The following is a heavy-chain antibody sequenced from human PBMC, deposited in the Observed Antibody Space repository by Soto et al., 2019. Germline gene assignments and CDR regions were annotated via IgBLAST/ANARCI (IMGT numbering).Heavy chain of an antibody. CDR1: GGSFSGYY. Sequence: PSETLSLTCAVYGGSFSGYYWSWIRQPPGKGLEWIGEINHSGSTNYNPSLKSRVTISVDTSKNQFSLKLSSVTAADTAVYYCARGDIVVVVSAMVWLPWCYHCGQGTPVTVSA. CDR3: ARGDIVVVVSAMVWLPWCYH. V-gene: IGHV4-34*01. D-gene: IGHD2-15*01. J-gene: IGHJ1*01. CDR2: INHSGST.